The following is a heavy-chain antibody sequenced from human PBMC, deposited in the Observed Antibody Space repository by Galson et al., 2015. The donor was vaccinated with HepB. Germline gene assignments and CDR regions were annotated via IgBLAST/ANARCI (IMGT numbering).Heavy chain of an antibody. Sequence: SVKVSCKASGYTFTSYDINWVRQATGQGLEWMGWMNPNSGNTGYAQKFQGRVTMTRNTSISTAYMELSSLRSEDTAVYYCARGAPYCSGGSCYSAHDYWGQGTLVTVSS. J-gene: IGHJ4*02. CDR2: MNPNSGNT. V-gene: IGHV1-8*01. CDR3: ARGAPYCSGGSCYSAHDY. CDR1: GYTFTSYD. D-gene: IGHD2-15*01.